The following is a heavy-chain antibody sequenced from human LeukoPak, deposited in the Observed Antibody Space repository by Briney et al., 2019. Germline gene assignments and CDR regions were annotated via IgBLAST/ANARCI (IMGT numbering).Heavy chain of an antibody. CDR2: VNTDGSNT. J-gene: IGHJ4*02. Sequence: GGSQRLSCAASGFSFSNYWMHWVRQTPGKGLVWVSRVNTDGSNTDYADSVKGRFTISRDNAKNTLYLQMNNLRAEDTAIYYCARGAGWYCSDGSCYTGYFDYWGQGNVVTVSS. D-gene: IGHD2-15*01. CDR3: ARGAGWYCSDGSCYTGYFDY. V-gene: IGHV3-74*01. CDR1: GFSFSNYW.